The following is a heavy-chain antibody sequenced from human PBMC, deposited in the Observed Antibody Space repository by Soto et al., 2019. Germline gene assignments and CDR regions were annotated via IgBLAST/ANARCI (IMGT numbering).Heavy chain of an antibody. V-gene: IGHV3-23*01. CDR3: AKGAWLDY. CDR2: LRISGGNT. CDR1: GFTFSNYD. Sequence: GGSLRLSCAASGFTFSNYDMSWVRQAPGKGLEWVSVLRISGGNTYYADSVKGRFTISRDNSKDTLYLQMNSLRAEDTAVYYCAKGAWLDYWGQGTLVTV. J-gene: IGHJ4*02.